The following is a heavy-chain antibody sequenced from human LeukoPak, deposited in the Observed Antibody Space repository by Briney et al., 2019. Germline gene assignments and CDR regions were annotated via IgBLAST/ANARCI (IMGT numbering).Heavy chain of an antibody. J-gene: IGHJ4*02. CDR3: ARSYSGSYYGHFDY. D-gene: IGHD1-26*01. V-gene: IGHV3-30*01. Sequence: GGSLRLSCAAAGFTFSSYAMHWVRQAPGKGLEWVAVISYDGSNKYYADSVKGRFTISRDDSKNTLYLQMNSLRAEDTAVYYCARSYSGSYYGHFDYWGQGTLVTVSS. CDR2: ISYDGSNK. CDR1: GFTFSSYA.